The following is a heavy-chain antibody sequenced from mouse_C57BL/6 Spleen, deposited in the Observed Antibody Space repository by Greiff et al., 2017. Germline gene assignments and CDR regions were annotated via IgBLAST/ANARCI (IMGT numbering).Heavy chain of an antibody. CDR2: IDPGDGDT. J-gene: IGHJ3*01. D-gene: IGHD2-12*01. Sequence: VHVKQSGAELVKPGASVKLSCTASGFNIKDYYMHWVKQRTEQGLEWIGRIDPGDGDTKYAPKFQGKATITADTSSNTAYLQLSSLTSEDTAVYYCAKGSNDGGCGYWGQGTLVTVSA. V-gene: IGHV14-2*01. CDR1: GFNIKDYY. CDR3: AKGSNDGGCGY.